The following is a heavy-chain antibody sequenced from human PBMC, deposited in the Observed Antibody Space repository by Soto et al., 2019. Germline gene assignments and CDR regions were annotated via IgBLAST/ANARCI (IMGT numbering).Heavy chain of an antibody. Sequence: PSATLSLTCVVFGWSFNGYSWSWVRQPPGEGLGWVGGVSHGRSTRYNPALQSRVTVSADTSKSQFSLNLSSLTAEDTAVYYCARVAGMVAVVSRYHYYGMDVCGQGTRVTVAA. J-gene: IGHJ6*01. CDR2: VSHGRST. CDR3: ARVAGMVAVVSRYHYYGMDV. CDR1: GWSFNGYS. D-gene: IGHD3-22*01. V-gene: IGHV4-34*01.